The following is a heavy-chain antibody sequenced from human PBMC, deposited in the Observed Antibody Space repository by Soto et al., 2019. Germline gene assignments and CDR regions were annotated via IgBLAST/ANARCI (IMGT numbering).Heavy chain of an antibody. Sequence: ASVKVSCKASGGTFSSYAISWLRQAPGQGLEWMGGIIPIFGTANYAQKFQGRVTITADESTSTAYMELSSLRSEDTAVYYCARGIQLWNWFDPWGQGTLVTVSS. CDR3: ARGIQLWNWFDP. J-gene: IGHJ5*02. V-gene: IGHV1-69*13. CDR2: IIPIFGTA. D-gene: IGHD5-18*01. CDR1: GGTFSSYA.